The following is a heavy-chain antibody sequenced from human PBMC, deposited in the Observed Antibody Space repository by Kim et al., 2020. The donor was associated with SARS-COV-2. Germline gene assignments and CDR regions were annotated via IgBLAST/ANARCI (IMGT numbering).Heavy chain of an antibody. CDR1: GFTFRTYG. D-gene: IGHD2-15*01. Sequence: GGSLRLSCAASGFTFRTYGMHWVRQAPGKGLEWVAVIWYDGSNKYYADSVRGRFTISRDNSKNTLYLQMNSLRAEDTAVYYCARAFCCSGGSCYYYYGMDVWGQGTTVTVSS. CDR2: IWYDGSNK. V-gene: IGHV3-33*01. J-gene: IGHJ6*02. CDR3: ARAFCCSGGSCYYYYGMDV.